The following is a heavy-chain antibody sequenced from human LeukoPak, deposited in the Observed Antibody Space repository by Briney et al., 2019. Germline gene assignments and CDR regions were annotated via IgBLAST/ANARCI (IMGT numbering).Heavy chain of an antibody. CDR1: GGSFSGYY. J-gene: IGHJ4*02. CDR3: ARLESDGHNGGY. Sequence: SETLSLTCAVYGGSFSGYYWSWIRQPPGKGLEWIGEINHSGSTNYNPSLKSRVTISVDTSKNQFSLKLSSVTAADTAVYYCARLESDGHNGGYWGQGTLVTVSS. CDR2: INHSGST. V-gene: IGHV4-34*01. D-gene: IGHD5-24*01.